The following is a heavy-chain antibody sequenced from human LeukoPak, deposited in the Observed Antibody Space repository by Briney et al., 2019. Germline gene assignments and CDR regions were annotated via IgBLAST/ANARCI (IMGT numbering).Heavy chain of an antibody. CDR3: AREPNYYGSGSPDY. V-gene: IGHV3-48*04. J-gene: IGHJ4*02. D-gene: IGHD3-10*01. CDR1: GFTFSSYS. CDR2: ISSSSSTI. Sequence: GRSLRLSCAASGFTFSSYSMNWVRQAPGKGLEWVSYISSSSSTIYYADSVKGRFTISRDNAKNSLYLQMNSLRAEDTAVYYCAREPNYYGSGSPDYWGQGTLVTVSS.